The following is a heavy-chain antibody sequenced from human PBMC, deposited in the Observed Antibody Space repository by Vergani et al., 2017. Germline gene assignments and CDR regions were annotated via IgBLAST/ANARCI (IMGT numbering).Heavy chain of an antibody. CDR2: IYYDGSKK. CDR1: GFTFSTYA. D-gene: IGHD2-21*01. V-gene: IGHV3-33*01. CDR3: VREGSYCGSTTCRNPSYVYYYHMDV. J-gene: IGHJ6*03. Sequence: QVQLVESGGGVVQPGRSLRLSCTSSGFTFSTYAMHWVRQAPGKGLEWVAIIYYDGSKKYYADSVKGRFTISRDNSRNTLDLRMSSLRAEDPAIYYCVREGSYCGSTTCRNPSYVYYYHMDVWGEGTTVTVSS.